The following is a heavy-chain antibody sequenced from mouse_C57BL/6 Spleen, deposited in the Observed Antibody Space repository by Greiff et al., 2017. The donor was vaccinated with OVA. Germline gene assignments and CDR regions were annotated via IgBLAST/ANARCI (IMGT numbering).Heavy chain of an antibody. CDR1: GYPFPCHW. CDR2: FFPGSGST. Sequence: QVQLQQSGPELVRPGASVKISCKSPGYPFPCHWMPWVRQRPGQGLEWFGAFFPGSGSTYYNEKFKGKATLTVDTSSSTAYMQLSSLTSEDSAVYFCAKGSGLDYWGQGTTLTVSS. D-gene: IGHD3-2*02. J-gene: IGHJ2*01. CDR3: AKGSGLDY. V-gene: IGHV1-56*01.